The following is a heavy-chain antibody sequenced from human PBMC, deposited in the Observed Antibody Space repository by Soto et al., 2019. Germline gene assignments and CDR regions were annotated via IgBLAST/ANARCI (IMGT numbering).Heavy chain of an antibody. CDR2: IYYSGST. D-gene: IGHD5-18*01. CDR1: RGCIRRHD. J-gene: IGHJ6*02. Sequence: PAETMYLTRTVSRGCIRRHDWSWMRQPLGNGLEWIGYIYYSGSTNYNPSLKSRVTISVDTSKNQFSLKLSSVTAADTAVYYCARDPGELWYQYGMDVWGQGTTVTVSS. V-gene: IGHV4-59*11. CDR3: ARDPGELWYQYGMDV.